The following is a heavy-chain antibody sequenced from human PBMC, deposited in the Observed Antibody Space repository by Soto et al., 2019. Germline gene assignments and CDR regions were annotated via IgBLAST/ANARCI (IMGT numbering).Heavy chain of an antibody. CDR1: GGSISSSNYH. Sequence: QLQLQESGPGLVKPSETLSLTCTVSGGSISSSNYHWGWIRQPPGKGLEWIGSMYYSGSTYYNPSLKSRVTISVDTSKNQFSLKLTSVTAADTAVYHCARHVANSPPGSWGQGTLVTVSS. J-gene: IGHJ4*02. D-gene: IGHD1-26*01. CDR3: ARHVANSPPGS. CDR2: MYYSGST. V-gene: IGHV4-39*01.